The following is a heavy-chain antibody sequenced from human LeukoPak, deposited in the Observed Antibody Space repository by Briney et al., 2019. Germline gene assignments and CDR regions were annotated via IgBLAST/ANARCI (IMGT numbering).Heavy chain of an antibody. D-gene: IGHD2-2*01. CDR2: INPNSGDT. Sequence: ASVKVSCKASGYTFTSYGISWMRQAPGQGLEWMGRINPNSGDTNYAQKFQGRVTMTRDTSISTAYMELSRLRSDDTAVYYCARDYCSSTSCLFDYWGQGTLVTVSS. CDR1: GYTFTSYG. J-gene: IGHJ4*02. V-gene: IGHV1-2*06. CDR3: ARDYCSSTSCLFDY.